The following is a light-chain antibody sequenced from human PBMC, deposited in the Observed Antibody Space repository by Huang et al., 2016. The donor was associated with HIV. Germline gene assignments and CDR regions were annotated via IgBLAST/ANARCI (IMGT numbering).Light chain of an antibody. J-gene: IGKJ1*01. CDR2: GAS. CDR3: QQYQDWPRT. CDR1: QSVSSN. V-gene: IGKV3-15*01. Sequence: EIVMTQSPGTLSLSPGERATLSCRPSQSVSSNLAWYQHKPGQAPRLLIYGASTRATGDPARFSGSGSGTEFTLTISSLQSDDFVVYYCQQYQDWPRTFGQGTKVEIK.